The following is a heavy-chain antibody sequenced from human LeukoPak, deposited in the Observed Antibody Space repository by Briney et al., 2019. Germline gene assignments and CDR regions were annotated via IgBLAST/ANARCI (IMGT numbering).Heavy chain of an antibody. V-gene: IGHV4-34*01. CDR2: INHSGST. J-gene: IGHJ3*02. CDR3: ARDGGNYYDSSGYYSDAFDI. D-gene: IGHD3-22*01. Sequence: PSETLSLTCAVYGGSFSGYYWSWIRQPPGKGLEWIGEINHSGSTNYNPSLKSRVTISVDTSKNQFSLKLSSVTAADTAVYYCARDGGNYYDSSGYYSDAFDIWGQGTMVTVSS. CDR1: GGSFSGYY.